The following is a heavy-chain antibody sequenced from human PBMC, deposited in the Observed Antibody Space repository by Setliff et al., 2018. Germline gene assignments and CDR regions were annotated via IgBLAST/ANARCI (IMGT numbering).Heavy chain of an antibody. Sequence: SETLSLTCTVSGDSISNYYWNWIRQPAGKGLEWIGRIYVTESTKYNPSLKSRVTLSIDTSKNQFSLMLSSVTAADAALYYCAASRAYTGAVEEWFLPKTFDFWGQGSPVTVSS. V-gene: IGHV4-4*07. D-gene: IGHD3-10*01. CDR1: GDSISNYY. J-gene: IGHJ4*02. CDR2: IYVTEST. CDR3: AASRAYTGAVEEWFLPKTFDF.